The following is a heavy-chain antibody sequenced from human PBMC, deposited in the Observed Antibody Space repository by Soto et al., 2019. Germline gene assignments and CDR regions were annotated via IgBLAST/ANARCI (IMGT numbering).Heavy chain of an antibody. V-gene: IGHV3-21*01. CDR1: GFSFSSDS. D-gene: IGHD1-7*01. CDR3: ARDPPTGTTLDWADS. Sequence: PGGSLRLSCAASGFSFSSDSMGWVRQAPGKGLGWVSSISSSGSFMNYADSVKGRFTISRDNAKNSLYLQMSGLKDEDTAVYYCARDPPTGTTLDWADSWGQGTLVTVSS. J-gene: IGHJ4*02. CDR2: ISSSGSFM.